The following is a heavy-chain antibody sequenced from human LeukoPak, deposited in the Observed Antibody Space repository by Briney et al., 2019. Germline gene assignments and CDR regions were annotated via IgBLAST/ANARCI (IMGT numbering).Heavy chain of an antibody. J-gene: IGHJ4*02. CDR2: ISYDGSNK. CDR1: GFTFSSYA. Sequence: PGGSLRLSCAASGFTFSSYAMHWVRQAPGKGLEWVAVISYDGSNKYYADSVKGRFTISRDNSKNTLYLQMNSLRAKDTAVYYCAKGFVRGTSCSLDYWGQGTLVTVSS. V-gene: IGHV3-30*04. CDR3: AKGFVRGTSCSLDY. D-gene: IGHD2-2*01.